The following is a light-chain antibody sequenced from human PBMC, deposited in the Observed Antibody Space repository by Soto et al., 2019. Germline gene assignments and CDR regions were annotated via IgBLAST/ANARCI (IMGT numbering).Light chain of an antibody. J-gene: IGKJ3*01. CDR1: QSVSSSY. CDR2: GAS. CDR3: QQYGSSIFT. V-gene: IGKV3-20*01. Sequence: EIVLTQSPGTLSLSPGERATLSCRASQSVSSSYLAWYQQKPGQAPRLLIYGASGRATGIPDRFSGSGSGTDFTLIISILEPEDFAVYYCQQYGSSIFTFGPGTKVDIK.